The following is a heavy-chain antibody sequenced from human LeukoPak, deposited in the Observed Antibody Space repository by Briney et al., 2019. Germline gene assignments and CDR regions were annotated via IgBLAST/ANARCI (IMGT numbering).Heavy chain of an antibody. CDR2: MKQDGSEK. V-gene: IGHV3-7*01. CDR1: GFTFRSHW. J-gene: IGHJ4*02. Sequence: GGSLRLSCAASGFTFRSHWMSWVRQAPGKGLEWVANMKQDGSEKYYVDSVKGRFTISRDNAKNSLSLQMNSLRAEDTAVYYCARGGGPLDYWGQGTLVTVSS. CDR3: ARGGGPLDY.